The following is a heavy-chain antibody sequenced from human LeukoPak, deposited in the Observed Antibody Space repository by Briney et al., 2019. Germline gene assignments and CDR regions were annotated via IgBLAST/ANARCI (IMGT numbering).Heavy chain of an antibody. CDR1: GFTFSSYT. D-gene: IGHD6-6*01. Sequence: GGSLRLSCAASGFTFSSYTMNWVRQAPGKGLEWVSSISSSSSSYIYYTDSVKGRFTIYRDNAKNSLYLQMNSLRAEDTAVYYCARVWGSSAPDYWGQGTLVTVSS. CDR2: ISSSSSSYI. CDR3: ARVWGSSAPDY. V-gene: IGHV3-21*01. J-gene: IGHJ4*02.